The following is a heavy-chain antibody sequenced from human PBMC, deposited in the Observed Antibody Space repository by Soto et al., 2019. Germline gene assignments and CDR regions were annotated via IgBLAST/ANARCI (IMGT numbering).Heavy chain of an antibody. CDR2: IIPILGIA. J-gene: IGHJ6*02. Sequence: SVTGSCKASGYAFTWFNIHWVRQAPGQRLEWMGRIIPILGIANYAQKFQGRVTITADKSTSTAYMELSSLRSEDTAVYYCASRGGMDVWGQGTTVTVSS. V-gene: IGHV1-69*02. CDR3: ASRGGMDV. CDR1: GYAFTWFN.